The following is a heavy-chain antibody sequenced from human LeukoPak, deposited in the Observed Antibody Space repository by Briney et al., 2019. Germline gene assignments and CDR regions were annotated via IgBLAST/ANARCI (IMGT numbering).Heavy chain of an antibody. CDR1: GFTFSSYG. CDR3: AKGGAHIPYAFDI. J-gene: IGHJ3*02. Sequence: PGGSLRLSCAASGFTFSSYGMSWVRQAPGKGLEWVSAISGSGGSTYYADSVKGRFTISRDNSKNTLYLQMNSLRAEDTAVYYCAKGGAHIPYAFDIWGQGTMVTVSS. D-gene: IGHD2-2*02. CDR2: ISGSGGST. V-gene: IGHV3-23*01.